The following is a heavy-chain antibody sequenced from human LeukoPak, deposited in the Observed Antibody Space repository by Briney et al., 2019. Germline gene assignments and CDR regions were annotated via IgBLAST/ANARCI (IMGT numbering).Heavy chain of an antibody. J-gene: IGHJ3*02. Sequence: SETLSLTCTVSGGSISSYYWSWIRQPPGKGLEWIGYIYYSGSTNYNPSLKGRVTISVDTSKNQFSLKLSSVTAADTAVYYCARDHGYSCGSNGYAFDIWGQGTMVTVSS. CDR2: IYYSGST. CDR3: ARDHGYSCGSNGYAFDI. CDR1: GGSISSYY. V-gene: IGHV4-59*01. D-gene: IGHD5-18*01.